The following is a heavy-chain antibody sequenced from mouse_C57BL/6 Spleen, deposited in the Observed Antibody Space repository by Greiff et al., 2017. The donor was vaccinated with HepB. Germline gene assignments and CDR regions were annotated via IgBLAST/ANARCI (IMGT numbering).Heavy chain of an antibody. V-gene: IGHV5-4*01. CDR2: ISDGGSYT. D-gene: IGHD1-1*01. J-gene: IGHJ2*01. CDR3: ARDPHYYGSSPFDY. Sequence: EVKLVESGGGLVKPGGSLKLSCAASGFTFSSYAMSWVRQTPEKRLEWVATISDGGSYTYYPDNVKGRFTISRDNAKNNLYLQMSHLKSEDTAMYYCARDPHYYGSSPFDYWGQGTTLTVSS. CDR1: GFTFSSYA.